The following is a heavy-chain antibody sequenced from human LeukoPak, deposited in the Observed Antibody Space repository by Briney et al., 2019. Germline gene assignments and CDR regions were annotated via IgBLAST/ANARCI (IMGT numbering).Heavy chain of an antibody. Sequence: GGSLRLSCAASGFNFASQWMHWVRQTPGKGLVWVSRINSGGSGTGYADSVEGRFTISRDNAKNTLYLQMNSLRAEDTAVYFCTSPPWGSQGFWGQGTLVTVSS. V-gene: IGHV3-74*01. CDR2: INSGGSGT. D-gene: IGHD7-27*01. J-gene: IGHJ4*02. CDR3: TSPPWGSQGF. CDR1: GFNFASQW.